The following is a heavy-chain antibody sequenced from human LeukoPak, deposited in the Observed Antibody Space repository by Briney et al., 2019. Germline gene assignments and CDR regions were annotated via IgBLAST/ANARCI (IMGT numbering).Heavy chain of an antibody. CDR3: ARDRDSGGWYAYDY. D-gene: IGHD6-19*01. CDR1: GFTFSDYY. Sequence: TGGSLRLSCAASGFTFSDYYMSWIRQAPGKGLEWVSYISSSGSTIYYADSVKGRFTISRDNAKNSLYLQMNSLRAEDTAVYYCARDRDSGGWYAYDYWGQGTLVTVSS. J-gene: IGHJ4*02. V-gene: IGHV3-11*04. CDR2: ISSSGSTI.